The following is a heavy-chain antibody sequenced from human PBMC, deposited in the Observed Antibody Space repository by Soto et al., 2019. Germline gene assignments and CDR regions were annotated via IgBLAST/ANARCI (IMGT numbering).Heavy chain of an antibody. D-gene: IGHD2-15*01. V-gene: IGHV5-10-1*01. CDR3: ARHPYIGGLEV. Sequence: XEWLKIYLRGSVYSFSNYLLIWVRQMPGKGLEWMGRFNPSDSYTDYNPSFQGHVTISADKSISTAYVQWSSLKASDTAMYFCARHPYIGGLEVWGQGTAVTVSS. CDR1: VYSFSNYL. J-gene: IGHJ6*02. CDR2: FNPSDSYT.